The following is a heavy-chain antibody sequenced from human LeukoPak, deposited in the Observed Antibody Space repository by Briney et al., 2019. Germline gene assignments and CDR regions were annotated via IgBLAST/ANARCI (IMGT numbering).Heavy chain of an antibody. CDR1: GGSISRTNYY. D-gene: IGHD3-16*01. CDR3: ASRGGSFDAFDI. CDR2: IYYSGST. Sequence: SETLSLTCTVSGGSISRTNYYWGWIRQPPGKGLEWIGSIYYSGSTYYNPSLKSRVTISVDTSKNQFSLKLSSVTAADTAVYYCASRGGSFDAFDIWGQGTMVTVSS. V-gene: IGHV4-39*01. J-gene: IGHJ3*02.